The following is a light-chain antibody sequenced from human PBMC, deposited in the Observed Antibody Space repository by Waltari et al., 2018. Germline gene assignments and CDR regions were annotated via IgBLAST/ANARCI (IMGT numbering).Light chain of an antibody. CDR3: QSYDSSLSGL. Sequence: QSVLTQPPSVSGAPGQRVTISCTGSHSNIGAGYDVPWYQQLPGTAPKPLIYANTNRPSGVPDRFSGSKSGTSASLAITGLQAEDEADYYCQSYDSSLSGLFGGGTKLTVL. J-gene: IGLJ3*02. V-gene: IGLV1-40*01. CDR2: ANT. CDR1: HSNIGAGYD.